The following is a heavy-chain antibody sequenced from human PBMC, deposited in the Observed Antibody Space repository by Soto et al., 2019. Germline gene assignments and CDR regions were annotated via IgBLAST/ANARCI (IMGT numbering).Heavy chain of an antibody. CDR3: DRVASSGFEYLFDS. V-gene: IGHV4-30-2*01. CDR1: GASISSGDYS. CDR2: IHHGGTP. D-gene: IGHD6-25*01. Sequence: SETLSLTCAVSGASISSGDYSWSWVRQPPGKGLEWIGHIHHGGTPYYKASLKSRVTISQDRSKNQFSLSLSSVTAADTAMYLRDRVASSGFEYLFDSWGQGILVTVSS. J-gene: IGHJ4*02.